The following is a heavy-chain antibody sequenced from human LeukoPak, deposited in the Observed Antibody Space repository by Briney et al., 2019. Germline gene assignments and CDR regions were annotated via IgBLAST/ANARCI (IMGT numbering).Heavy chain of an antibody. D-gene: IGHD6-19*01. Sequence: ASVKVSCKASGYKFTGYYMHWVRQAPGQGLGWMGGINPNSGGTNYAQKFQGRVTMTRDTSISTAYMEVSRLRSDDTAVYYCARDEAVAGMGYWGQGTLVTVSS. V-gene: IGHV1-2*02. CDR3: ARDEAVAGMGY. CDR1: GYKFTGYY. CDR2: INPNSGGT. J-gene: IGHJ4*02.